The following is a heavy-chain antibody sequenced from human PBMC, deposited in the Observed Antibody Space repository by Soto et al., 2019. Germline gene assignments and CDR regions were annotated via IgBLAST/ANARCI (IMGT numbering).Heavy chain of an antibody. CDR2: MNPNSGNT. CDR3: ARDLDWSGGSCYSSESFQH. CDR1: GYTFTSYD. V-gene: IGHV1-8*01. Sequence: QVQLVQSGAEVKKPGASVKVSCKASGYTFTSYDINWVRQATGQGLEWMGWMNPNSGNTGYAHKFQVRVTKTRNTSILTAYMELSSLRSEDTAVYYCARDLDWSGGSCYSSESFQHWGQGTLVTVSS. D-gene: IGHD2-15*01. J-gene: IGHJ1*01.